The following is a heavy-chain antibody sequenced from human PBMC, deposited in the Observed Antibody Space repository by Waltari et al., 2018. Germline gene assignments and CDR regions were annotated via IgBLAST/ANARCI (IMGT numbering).Heavy chain of an antibody. V-gene: IGHV1-18*01. CDR2: SSPYNGNS. CDR1: GYTFSSYG. CDR3: ARVVGDYSTSFYYFYYGMDV. J-gene: IGHJ6*02. Sequence: QAQLVQSGPEVKKPGASVKVSCKASGYTFSSYGVNWVRQAPGQGLEWMGWSSPYNGNSNYTQRLQGRITMTTDKSTTTAYLELRSLRSDDKAVYYCARVVGDYSTSFYYFYYGMDVWGQGTTVIVSS. D-gene: IGHD4-4*01.